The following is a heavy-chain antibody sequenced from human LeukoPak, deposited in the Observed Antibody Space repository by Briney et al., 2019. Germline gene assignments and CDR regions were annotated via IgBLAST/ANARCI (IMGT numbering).Heavy chain of an antibody. CDR1: GYTFTNYA. J-gene: IGHJ4*02. CDR2: INAGNGNT. D-gene: IGHD6-19*01. Sequence: ASVKVSCKASGYTFTNYAMHWVRQAPGQGLEWMGWINAGNGNTKYSQKFQGRVTITRDTSASTAYMELSSLRCEDTAVYYCARDQEVAGLDYWGQGTLVTVRS. V-gene: IGHV1-3*01. CDR3: ARDQEVAGLDY.